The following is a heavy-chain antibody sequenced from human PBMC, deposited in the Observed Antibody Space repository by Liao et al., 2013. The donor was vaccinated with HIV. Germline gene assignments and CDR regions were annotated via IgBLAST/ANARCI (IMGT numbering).Heavy chain of an antibody. J-gene: IGHJ2*01. CDR1: GGSISSGSYY. CDR3: ARGWAGYSSPGDSFDL. D-gene: IGHD6-13*01. CDR2: IYTSGST. V-gene: IGHV4-61*02. Sequence: QVQLQESGPGLVKPSQTLSLTCTVSGGSISSGSYYWSWIRQPAGKGLEWIGRIYTSGSTNYNPSLKSRVTISVDTSKNQFSLRLSSVTAADTAVYYCARGWAGYSSPGDSFDLWGRGTLVTVSS.